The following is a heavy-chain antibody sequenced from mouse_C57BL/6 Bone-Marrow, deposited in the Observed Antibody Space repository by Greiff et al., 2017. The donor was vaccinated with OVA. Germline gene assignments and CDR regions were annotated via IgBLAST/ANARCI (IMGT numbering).Heavy chain of an antibody. CDR3: ARGGELLRYFDY. Sequence: QVQLQQSGAELVQPGASVKLSCKASGYTFTSYWMHWVKQRPGRGLEWIGRIDPNRGGTKYNAKFKSKATLTVDKPSSKAYMQLSSLTSEDSAVYYCARGGELLRYFDYWGQGTTLTVSS. CDR1: GYTFTSYW. J-gene: IGHJ2*01. D-gene: IGHD1-1*01. V-gene: IGHV1-72*01. CDR2: IDPNRGGT.